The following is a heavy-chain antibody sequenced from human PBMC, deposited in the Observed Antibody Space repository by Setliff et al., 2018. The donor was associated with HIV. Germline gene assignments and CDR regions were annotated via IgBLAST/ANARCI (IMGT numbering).Heavy chain of an antibody. CDR3: VKHFWTDHYDWRDTGAFDL. V-gene: IGHV4-39*01. J-gene: IGHJ3*01. CDR2: IYYSGTT. Sequence: SETLSLTCTVSGGSISSGSYYWSWIRQPAGKGLEWIGRIYYSGTTYYNPSLKSRVTISIDTSKNQFSLNLSSVTAADTAVYYCVKHFWTDHYDWRDTGAFDLWGQGTMVTVSS. D-gene: IGHD3-22*01. CDR1: GGSISSGSYY.